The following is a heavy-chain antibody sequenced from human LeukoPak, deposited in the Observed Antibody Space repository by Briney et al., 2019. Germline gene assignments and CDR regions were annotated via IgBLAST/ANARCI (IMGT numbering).Heavy chain of an antibody. Sequence: GGSLRLSCAASGFTFSSYEMNWVRQAPGKGLEWVSYISSSGSTIYYADSVKGRFTISRDNAKNSLYLQMNSLRAEDTAVYYCARRYGSGSYGAFDIWGQGTMVTVSS. CDR2: ISSSGSTI. V-gene: IGHV3-48*03. J-gene: IGHJ3*02. CDR1: GFTFSSYE. CDR3: ARRYGSGSYGAFDI. D-gene: IGHD3-10*01.